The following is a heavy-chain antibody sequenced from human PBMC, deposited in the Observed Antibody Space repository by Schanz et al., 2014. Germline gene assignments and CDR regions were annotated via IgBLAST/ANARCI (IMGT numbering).Heavy chain of an antibody. J-gene: IGHJ4*02. V-gene: IGHV3-11*03. Sequence: VQLLESGGGLVQPGGSLKLSCAASGFVFGDYYMTWIRQAPGKGLEWLSYISDSGTYTNYADSVKGRFTISRDNAKSSLYLQMNSLRAEDTAVYHCVSSGSYSSYAFWGQGTLVTVSS. CDR2: ISDSGTYT. D-gene: IGHD3-10*01. CDR3: VSSGSYSSYAF. CDR1: GFVFGDYY.